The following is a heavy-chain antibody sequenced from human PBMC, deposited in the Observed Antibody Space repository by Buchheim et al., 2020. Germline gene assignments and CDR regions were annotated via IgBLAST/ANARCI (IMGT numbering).Heavy chain of an antibody. CDR3: ARGTFYCSSTSCYGGMDDY. J-gene: IGHJ4*02. CDR1: GGTFSSYA. D-gene: IGHD2-2*01. V-gene: IGHV1-69*06. CDR2: IIPIFGTA. Sequence: QVQLVQSGAEVKKPGSSVKVSCKASGGTFSSYAISWVRQAPGQGLEWMGGIIPIFGTANYAQKFQGRVTITADKSTRPAYMELSSLRSEDTAVYYCARGTFYCSSTSCYGGMDDYWGQGTL.